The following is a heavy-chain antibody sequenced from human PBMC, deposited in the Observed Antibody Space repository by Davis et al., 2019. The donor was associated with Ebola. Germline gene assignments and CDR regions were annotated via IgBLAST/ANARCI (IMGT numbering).Heavy chain of an antibody. CDR2: ISSGVNYV. Sequence: GGSLRLSCAASGFTFSNYSMNWVRQAPGKGLQWISSISSGVNYVYYADSLKGRFTISRDNAKNSLYLQMNGLRAEDTAVYYCVRDYGRGWSSFYYYMDVWGKGTTVTVSS. CDR1: GFTFSNYS. J-gene: IGHJ6*03. V-gene: IGHV3-21*01. CDR3: VRDYGRGWSSFYYYMDV. D-gene: IGHD3-10*01.